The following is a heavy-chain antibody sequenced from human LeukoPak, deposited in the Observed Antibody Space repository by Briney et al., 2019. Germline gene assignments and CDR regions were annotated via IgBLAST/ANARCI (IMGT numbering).Heavy chain of an antibody. J-gene: IGHJ4*02. D-gene: IGHD3-22*01. CDR3: AKRGVVIRVILVGFHKEAYYFDS. V-gene: IGHV3-23*01. CDR2: ISDSGGRT. CDR1: GVTLSNYG. Sequence: GGSLRLSCAVSGVTLSNYGMSWVRQAPGKGPEWVAGISDSGGRTNYADSVKGRFTISRDDPKNTLYLQMNSLRAEDTAVYFCAKRGVVIRVILVGFHKEAYYFDSWGQGALVTVSS.